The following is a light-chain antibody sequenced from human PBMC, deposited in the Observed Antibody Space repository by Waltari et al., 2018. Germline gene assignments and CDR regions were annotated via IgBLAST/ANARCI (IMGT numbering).Light chain of an antibody. CDR1: SSDLGGYSF. CDR2: DVS. V-gene: IGLV2-14*01. Sequence: QSALTQPASVSGSPGQSITISCTRSSSDLGGYSFVSGYQQHPGKAPKLMIYDVSHRPSGVSNRFSGSKSGNTASLTISGLQPEDEADYYYSSYTSIIPPFLFGTGTKVTVL. J-gene: IGLJ1*01. CDR3: SSYTSIIPPFL.